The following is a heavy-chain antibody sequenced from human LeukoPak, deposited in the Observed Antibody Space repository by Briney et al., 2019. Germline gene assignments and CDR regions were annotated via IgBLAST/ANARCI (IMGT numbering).Heavy chain of an antibody. CDR2: IRSSSSYI. CDR1: GFTFSDYR. J-gene: IGHJ5*02. D-gene: IGHD3-22*01. V-gene: IGHV3-21*01. Sequence: GGSLRLSCAASGFTFSDYRMNWVRQAPGKGLEWVSSIRSSSSYIYYTDSVKGRFTISRDNAKNSLYLQMNSLRAEDTAVYYCARGPPLDYYDITWFDPWGQGTLVTVSS. CDR3: ARGPPLDYYDITWFDP.